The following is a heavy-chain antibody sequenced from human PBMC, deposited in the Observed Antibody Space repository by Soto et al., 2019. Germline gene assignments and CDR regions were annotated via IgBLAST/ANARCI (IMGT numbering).Heavy chain of an antibody. Sequence: GGSLRLSCAASGFTVSSNYMSWVRQAPGKGLEWVSVIYSGGSTYYADSVKGRFTISRDNSKNTLYLQMNSLRAEDTAVYYCATRLVAATPREIDYWGQGTLVTVSS. CDR3: ATRLVAATPREIDY. D-gene: IGHD2-15*01. CDR1: GFTVSSNY. V-gene: IGHV3-66*01. J-gene: IGHJ4*02. CDR2: IYSGGST.